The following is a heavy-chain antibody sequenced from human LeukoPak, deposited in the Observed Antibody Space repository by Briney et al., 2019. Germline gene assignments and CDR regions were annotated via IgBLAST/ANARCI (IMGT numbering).Heavy chain of an antibody. CDR2: IDGGGST. J-gene: IGHJ4*02. V-gene: IGHV3-66*01. CDR1: GFTVSSNY. CDR3: ANRGY. Sequence: PGGSLRLSCAASGFTVSSNYMSWVRQAPGKGLEWVSKIDGGGSTNYADSVKGRFTVSRDNSKNTVYLQMNSLRVEDTATYYCANRGYWGQGTLVTVSS.